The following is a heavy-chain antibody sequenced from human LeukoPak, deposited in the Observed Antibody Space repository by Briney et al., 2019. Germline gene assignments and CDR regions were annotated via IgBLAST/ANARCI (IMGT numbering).Heavy chain of an antibody. CDR2: ISAYNGNT. CDR1: GYTFISYG. D-gene: IGHD3-10*01. Sequence: GASVKVSCKAPGYTFISYGISWVRQAPGQGLEWMGWISAYNGNTNYAQKVQGRVTMTTDTSTSTAYMELRSLTSDDTAVYYCARERITMFRGYFDYWGQGTLVTVPS. V-gene: IGHV1-18*01. CDR3: ARERITMFRGYFDY. J-gene: IGHJ4*02.